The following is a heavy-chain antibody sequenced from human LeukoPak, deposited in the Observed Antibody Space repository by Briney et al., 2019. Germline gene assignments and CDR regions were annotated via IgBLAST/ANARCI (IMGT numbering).Heavy chain of an antibody. D-gene: IGHD6-19*01. Sequence: SETLSLTCTVSGGSISSFYWSWLGQPPGKGLEWSGYLYYSGSTNYHPSLKSRVTISVDTSKNQFSLKLSSVTAADTAVYYCAREKQWLGGIYYFDDWGQGTLVTVSS. CDR3: AREKQWLGGIYYFDD. CDR1: GGSISSFY. CDR2: LYYSGST. J-gene: IGHJ4*02. V-gene: IGHV4-59*01.